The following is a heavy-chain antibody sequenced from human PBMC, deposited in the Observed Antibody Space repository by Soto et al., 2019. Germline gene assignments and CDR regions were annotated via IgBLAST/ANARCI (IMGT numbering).Heavy chain of an antibody. CDR1: GGSISSGGYY. V-gene: IGHV4-31*03. CDR3: ARVPNPYYYDSSGDY. Sequence: QVQLQESGPGLVKPSQTLSLTCTVSGGSISSGGYYWSWIRQHPGKGLEWIGYIYYCGSTYYNPSLKSRVTISVDPSKNQFTLKPSSVTAADTAVYYCARVPNPYYYDSSGDYWGQGTLVTVSS. J-gene: IGHJ4*02. CDR2: IYYCGST. D-gene: IGHD3-22*01.